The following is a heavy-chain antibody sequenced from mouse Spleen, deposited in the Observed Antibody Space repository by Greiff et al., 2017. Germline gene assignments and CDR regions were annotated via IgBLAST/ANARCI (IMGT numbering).Heavy chain of an antibody. CDR2: INPSNGGT. J-gene: IGHJ2*01. Sequence: VKLMESGAELVKPGASVKLSCKASGYTFTSYYMYWVKQRPGQGLEWIGEINPSNGGTNFNEKFKSKATLTVDKSSSTAYMQLSSLTSEDSAVYYCTRSSTITTVFDYWGQGTTLTVSS. CDR3: TRSSTITTVFDY. V-gene: IGHV1S81*02. CDR1: GYTFTSYY. D-gene: IGHD1-1*01.